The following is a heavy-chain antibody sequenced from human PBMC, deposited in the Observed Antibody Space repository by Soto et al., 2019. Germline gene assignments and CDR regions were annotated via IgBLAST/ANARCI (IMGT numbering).Heavy chain of an antibody. J-gene: IGHJ4*02. CDR3: ARVAVTTSYYFDY. Sequence: QVQLQESGPGLVNPSQTLSLTCTVSGGSISSGGYYWSWIRQHPGKGLEWIGYVFYSGSTYYNPSLNSRVTISVHTSKTHFSLRLRSVTAADSAVYYCARVAVTTSYYFDYWGQGTQVSGSS. CDR2: VFYSGST. CDR1: GGSISSGGYY. V-gene: IGHV4-31*03. D-gene: IGHD4-17*01.